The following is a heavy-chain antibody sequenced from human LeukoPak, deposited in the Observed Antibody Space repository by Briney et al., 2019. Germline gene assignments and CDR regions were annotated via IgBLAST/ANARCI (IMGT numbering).Heavy chain of an antibody. Sequence: PSGTLSLTCTVSGGSISSSSYYWGWIRQPPGKGLEWIGSIYYSGSTYYNPSLKSRVTISVDTSKNQFSLKLSSVTAADTAIYYCARSGKGGLLWFGESHWGQGTLVTVSS. CDR3: ARSGKGGLLWFGESH. V-gene: IGHV4-39*07. CDR1: GGSISSSSYY. D-gene: IGHD3-10*01. CDR2: IYYSGST. J-gene: IGHJ4*02.